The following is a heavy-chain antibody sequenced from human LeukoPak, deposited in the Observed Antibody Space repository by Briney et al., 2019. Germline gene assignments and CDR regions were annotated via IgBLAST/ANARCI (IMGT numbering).Heavy chain of an antibody. D-gene: IGHD6-19*01. V-gene: IGHV3-23*01. CDR3: AKEIGWYTPTAIDY. CDR2: RGGRGGSG. J-gene: IGHJ4*02. Sequence: GGSLRLSCAASGFSFSSYAMSWVRQAPGKGLAWVSRRGGRGGSGDYADTVKGRFTISRDSSKNTLYLQMNSLRAEDTAVYFCAKEIGWYTPTAIDYWGQGTLVTVSS. CDR1: GFSFSSYA.